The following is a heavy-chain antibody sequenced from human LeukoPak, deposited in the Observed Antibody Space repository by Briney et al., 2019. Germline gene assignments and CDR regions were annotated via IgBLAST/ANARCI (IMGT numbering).Heavy chain of an antibody. CDR2: ISYDGSNK. D-gene: IGHD2-2*01. CDR3: AKEATEIVVVPAATHYYYYGMDV. V-gene: IGHV3-30*18. CDR1: GFTFSSYG. J-gene: IGHJ6*02. Sequence: GGSLRLSCAASGFTFSSYGMHWVRQAPGKGLEWVAVISYDGSNKYYADSVKGRVTISRDNSKNTLYLQMNSLRAEDTAVYYCAKEATEIVVVPAATHYYYYGMDVWGQGTTVTVSS.